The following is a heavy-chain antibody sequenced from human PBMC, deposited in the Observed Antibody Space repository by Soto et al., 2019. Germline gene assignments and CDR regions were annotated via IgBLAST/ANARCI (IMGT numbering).Heavy chain of an antibody. CDR3: ARDPTIFGAEAYYYYGMDV. Sequence: SQTLSLTCAISGDSVSSNSAAWNWIRQSPSRGLEWLGRTYYRSKWYNDYAVSVKSRITINPDTSKNQFSPQLNSVTPEDTAVYCCARDPTIFGAEAYYYYGMDVWGQGTTVTVSS. CDR1: GDSVSSNSAA. CDR2: TYYRSKWYN. V-gene: IGHV6-1*01. J-gene: IGHJ6*02. D-gene: IGHD3-3*01.